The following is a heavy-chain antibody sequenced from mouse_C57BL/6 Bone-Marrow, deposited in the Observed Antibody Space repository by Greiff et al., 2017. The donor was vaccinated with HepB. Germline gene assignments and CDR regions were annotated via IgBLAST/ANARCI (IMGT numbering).Heavy chain of an antibody. V-gene: IGHV2-5*01. CDR1: GFSLTSYG. CDR3: AKKLYIYYDYDEVYFDY. Sequence: VKVEESGPGLVQPSQSLSITCTVSGFSLTSYGVHWVRQSPGKGLEWLGVIWRGGSTDYNAAFMSRLSITKDNSKSQVFFKMNSLQADDTAIYYCAKKLYIYYDYDEVYFDYWGQGTTLTVSS. J-gene: IGHJ2*01. CDR2: IWRGGST. D-gene: IGHD2-4*01.